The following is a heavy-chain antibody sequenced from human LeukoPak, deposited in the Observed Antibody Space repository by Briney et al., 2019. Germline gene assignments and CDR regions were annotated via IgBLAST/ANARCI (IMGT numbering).Heavy chain of an antibody. CDR3: AKSVYHSGNY. Sequence: GGSLRLSCAASGFTISTYGMSWVRQAPGKGLEWVSSISGGTTYYADSVKGRLTISRDNSKNTVSLQMNSLRAEDTAVYYCAKSVYHSGNYWGQGTLVTVSS. CDR2: ISGGTT. D-gene: IGHD3-10*01. J-gene: IGHJ4*02. V-gene: IGHV3-23*01. CDR1: GFTISTYG.